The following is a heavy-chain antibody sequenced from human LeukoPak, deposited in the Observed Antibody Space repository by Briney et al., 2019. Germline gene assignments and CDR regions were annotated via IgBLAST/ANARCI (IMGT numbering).Heavy chain of an antibody. Sequence: GESLRLPCAASGFTFSGSAMHWVRQASGKGLEWVGRIRSKANSYATAYAAWVKGRFTICRDDSKNTAYLQMNSLKTEDTAVYYCTRLTPIPGYGSGATPYYYYAMDVWGQGTTVTVSS. J-gene: IGHJ6*02. CDR1: GFTFSGSA. CDR2: IRSKANSYAT. D-gene: IGHD3-10*01. CDR3: TRLTPIPGYGSGATPYYYYAMDV. V-gene: IGHV3-73*01.